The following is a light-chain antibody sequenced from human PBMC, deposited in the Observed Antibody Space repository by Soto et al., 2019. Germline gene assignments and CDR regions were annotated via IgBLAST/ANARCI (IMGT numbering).Light chain of an antibody. CDR3: SSYAGNNDFL. Sequence: QSALTQPPSASGSPGQSVTISCTGTGSGVTNYFSVSWYQQHPGKAPKQLIFDTSRRPPGVSERFSGSRSGNTVSLTVSGLQPEDEADYYCSSYAGNNDFLFGGGTKVTVL. J-gene: IGLJ2*01. CDR1: GSGVTNYFS. CDR2: DTS. V-gene: IGLV2-8*01.